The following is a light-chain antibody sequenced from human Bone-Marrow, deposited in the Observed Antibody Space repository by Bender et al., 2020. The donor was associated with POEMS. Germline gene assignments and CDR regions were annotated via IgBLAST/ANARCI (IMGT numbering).Light chain of an antibody. J-gene: IGLJ2*01. Sequence: QSALTQPHSVSGSPGQPVTISCTGTSSDVGGYNSVSWYQQHPGKAPKLMIYDVNQRPSGVPDRFSGSKSDNTASLTIFGLQAEDEADYYCCSYAGTYTVVFGGGTKLTVL. CDR1: SSDVGGYNS. V-gene: IGLV2-11*01. CDR2: DVN. CDR3: CSYAGTYTVV.